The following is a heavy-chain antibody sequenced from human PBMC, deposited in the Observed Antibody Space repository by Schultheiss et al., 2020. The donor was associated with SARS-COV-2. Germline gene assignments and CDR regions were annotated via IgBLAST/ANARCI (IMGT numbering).Heavy chain of an antibody. CDR3: ARYYDILTGYYPGNYYFDY. D-gene: IGHD3-9*01. Sequence: GGSLRLSCAASGFTFSSYEMNWVRQAPGKGLEWVSAISGSGGTTYYADSVKGRFTISRDNAKNSLYLQMNSLRAEDTAVYYCARYYDILTGYYPGNYYFDYWGQGTLVTVSS. CDR2: ISGSGGTT. V-gene: IGHV3-48*03. J-gene: IGHJ4*02. CDR1: GFTFSSYE.